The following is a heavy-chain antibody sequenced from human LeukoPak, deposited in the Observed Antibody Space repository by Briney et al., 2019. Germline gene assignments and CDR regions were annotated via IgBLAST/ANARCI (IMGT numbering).Heavy chain of an antibody. D-gene: IGHD5-12*01. CDR2: VYYGRTT. CDR3: VRHDGRGGATMGAFDS. CDR1: AASFISSSHH. J-gene: IGHJ5*01. Sequence: SETLSLTCTASAASFISSSHHWGWIRQSPGKGLEWIGTVYYGRTTYYNPSLDGRVTISLGTSANHFSLQLNSVTAADTAVYYCVRHDGRGGATMGAFDSWGQGSLVTVSS. V-gene: IGHV4-39*01.